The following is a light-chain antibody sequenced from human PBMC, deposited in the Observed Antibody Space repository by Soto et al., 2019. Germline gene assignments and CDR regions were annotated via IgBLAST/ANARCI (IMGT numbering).Light chain of an antibody. V-gene: IGKV1-5*01. CDR2: DAS. CDR1: QSISIW. CDR3: QQYNSYRT. J-gene: IGKJ1*01. Sequence: DIQMTQSPSTLSASVGDRVTITCRARQSISIWLAWYQQKPGKAPRLLIYDASILESGVPSRFSGSGSGTEFTLTISSLQPDDFATYYCQQYNSYRTLGQGTKVEI.